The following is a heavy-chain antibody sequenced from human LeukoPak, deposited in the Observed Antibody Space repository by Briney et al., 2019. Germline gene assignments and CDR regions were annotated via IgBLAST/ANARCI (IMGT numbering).Heavy chain of an antibody. CDR2: INSDGSST. CDR1: GFTFSSYW. J-gene: IGHJ5*02. CDR3: ARGASDYDFWSGANWFDP. D-gene: IGHD3-3*01. V-gene: IGHV3-74*01. Sequence: QPGGSLRLSCAASGFTFSSYWMHWFRQAPGDGLVWVSRINSDGSSTSYADSVKGRFTISRDNAKNTLYLQRNSLRAEDTAVYYCARGASDYDFWSGANWFDPWGQGTLVTVSS.